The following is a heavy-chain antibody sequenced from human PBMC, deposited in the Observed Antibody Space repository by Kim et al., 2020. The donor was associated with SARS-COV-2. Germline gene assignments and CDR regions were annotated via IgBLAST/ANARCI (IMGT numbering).Heavy chain of an antibody. CDR3: VRGIAARQNRPDSYYYYYYMDV. CDR2: IGTAGDT. Sequence: GGSLRLSCAASGFTFSSYDMHWVRQATGKGLEWVSAIGTAGDTYYPGSVKGRFTISRENAKNSLYLHMNSLRAGDTAVYYCVRGIAARQNRPDSYYYYYYMDVWGKGTTVTVSS. J-gene: IGHJ6*03. V-gene: IGHV3-13*01. D-gene: IGHD6-6*01. CDR1: GFTFSSYD.